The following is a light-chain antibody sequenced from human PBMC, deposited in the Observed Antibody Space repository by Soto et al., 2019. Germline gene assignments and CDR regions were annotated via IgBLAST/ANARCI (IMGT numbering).Light chain of an antibody. CDR1: SSNIGRRF. V-gene: IGLV1-47*02. CDR3: AAWDDSLSGPV. CDR2: SNN. Sequence: QAVVTQPHSASATPGQRVTISCSGSSSNIGRRFVYWYQHLPGTAPKLLIYSNNQRPSGVPDRFSGSKSGTSAYLAISGLRSDDEADYYCAAWDDSLSGPVFGGGTKLTVL. J-gene: IGLJ2*01.